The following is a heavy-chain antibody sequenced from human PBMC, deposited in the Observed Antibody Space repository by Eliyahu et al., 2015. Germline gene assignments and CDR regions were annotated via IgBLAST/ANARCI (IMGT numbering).Heavy chain of an antibody. Sequence: QLQLQESGPGLVKPSETLSLTCTVSGGSISSSSYYWGWIRQPPGKGLEWIGSIYYSGSTYYNPSLKSRVTISVDTSKNQFSLKLSSVTAADTAVYYCARDRAGGYDILTGYYRREYYFDYWGQGTLVTVSS. D-gene: IGHD3-9*01. CDR1: GGSISSSSYY. CDR3: ARDRAGGYDILTGYYRREYYFDY. V-gene: IGHV4-39*07. J-gene: IGHJ4*02. CDR2: IYYSGST.